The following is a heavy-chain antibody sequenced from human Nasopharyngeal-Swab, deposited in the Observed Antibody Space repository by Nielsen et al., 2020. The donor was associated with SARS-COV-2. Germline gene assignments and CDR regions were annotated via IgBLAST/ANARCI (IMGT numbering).Heavy chain of an antibody. CDR1: GGSITSSRYY. D-gene: IGHD6-6*01. J-gene: IGHJ5*02. CDR2: IYYSGST. Sequence: SETLSLTCSVSGGSITSSRYYWSWMRQHPGKGLEWIGYIYYSGSTFYNPSLKSRVTISIDSSKNQFTLKVSSVTAADTAVYYCARAGVPARWFDPWGQGTLVTVSS. CDR3: ARAGVPARWFDP. V-gene: IGHV4-31*03.